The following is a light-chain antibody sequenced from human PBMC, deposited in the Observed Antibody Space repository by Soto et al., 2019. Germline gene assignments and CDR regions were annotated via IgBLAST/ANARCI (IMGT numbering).Light chain of an antibody. CDR2: AAS. CDR3: QQYGGSFLT. J-gene: IGKJ5*01. V-gene: IGKV3-20*01. CDR1: QSVSSSY. Sequence: EIVLTQSPGTLSLSPGERATLSCRASQSVSSSYLAWYQQKPGQAPRLLIYAASSRATGIPDRFSGGGSGTDFTLTISRLEPEDFAVYYCQQYGGSFLTFGQGTRLEIK.